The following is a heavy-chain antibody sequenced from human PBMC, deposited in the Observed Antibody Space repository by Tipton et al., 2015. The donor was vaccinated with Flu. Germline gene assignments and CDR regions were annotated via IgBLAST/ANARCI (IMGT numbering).Heavy chain of an antibody. CDR1: GGSISSYY. D-gene: IGHD2-2*01. CDR3: AREGYCSSTSFWYYYYGMGV. J-gene: IGHJ6*02. V-gene: IGHV4-4*07. CDR2: IYTSGST. Sequence: TLSLTCTVSGGSISSYYWSWIRQPAGKGLEWIGRIYTSGSTNYNPSLKSRVTMSVDTSKNQFSLKLSSVTAADTAVYYCAREGYCSSTSFWYYYYGMGVWGQGTPVTVSS.